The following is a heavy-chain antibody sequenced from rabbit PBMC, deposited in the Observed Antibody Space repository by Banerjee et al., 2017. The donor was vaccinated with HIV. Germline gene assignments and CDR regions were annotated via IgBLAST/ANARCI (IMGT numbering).Heavy chain of an antibody. V-gene: IGHV1S45*01. CDR3: ARDYINGYSDYVFNL. CDR2: IYPGSGST. Sequence: QEQLVESGGGLVTLGGSLKLSCKASGIDFSSYGISWVRQAPGKGLEWIAYIYPGSGSTYYASWAKGRFPISKTSSTTVTLQMTSLTAADTATYFCARDYINGYSDYVFNLWGPGTLVTVS. CDR1: GIDFSSYG. J-gene: IGHJ4*01. D-gene: IGHD6-1*01.